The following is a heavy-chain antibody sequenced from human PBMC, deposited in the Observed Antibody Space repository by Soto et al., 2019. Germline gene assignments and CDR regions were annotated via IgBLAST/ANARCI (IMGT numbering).Heavy chain of an antibody. CDR2: LHYDGSNK. J-gene: IGHJ2*01. D-gene: IGHD3-10*02. Sequence: GPLGIACAACGFTLRNYGMHWVRQAPGKGLEWVAVLHYDGSNKYYADSVKVRFTISRDQSKNTLYLQMNSLRAEDTAVYYCESSPLLQMFHAYFDLCGDPIPVTVYS. V-gene: IGHV3-33*01. CDR1: GFTLRNYG. CDR3: ESSPLLQMFHAYFDL.